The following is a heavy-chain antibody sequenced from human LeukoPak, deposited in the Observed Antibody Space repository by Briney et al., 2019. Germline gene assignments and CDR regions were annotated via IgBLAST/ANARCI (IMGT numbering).Heavy chain of an antibody. Sequence: SETLSLTCAVYGGSFSGYYWSWIRQPPGRGLEWIGSIYHSGSTYYNPSLKSRVTISVDTSKNQFSLKLSSVTAADTAVYYCARVFPDCSSTSCYGYYYYYMDVWGKGTTVTVSS. CDR1: GGSFSGYY. V-gene: IGHV4-34*01. J-gene: IGHJ6*03. CDR3: ARVFPDCSSTSCYGYYYYYMDV. D-gene: IGHD2-2*01. CDR2: IYHSGST.